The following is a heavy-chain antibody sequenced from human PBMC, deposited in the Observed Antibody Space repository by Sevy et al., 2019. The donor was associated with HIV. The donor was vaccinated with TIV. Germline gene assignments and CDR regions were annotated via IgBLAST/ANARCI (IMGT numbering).Heavy chain of an antibody. J-gene: IGHJ4*02. CDR3: ANLPLTPDTTFDY. V-gene: IGHV3-30*02. D-gene: IGHD4-4*01. CDR1: GFIFNIFG. Sequence: GGSLRLSCAASGFIFNIFGMHWVRQAPGKGLEWVAFIRYDGSDKYYTDSVKGRFTISRDNSKDTLYLQMNSLRAEDTAVYYCANLPLTPDTTFDYWGQGTLVTVSS. CDR2: IRYDGSDK.